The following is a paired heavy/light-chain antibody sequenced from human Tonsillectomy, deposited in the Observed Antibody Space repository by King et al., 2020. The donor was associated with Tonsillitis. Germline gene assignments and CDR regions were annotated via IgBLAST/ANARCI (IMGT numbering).Heavy chain of an antibody. V-gene: IGHV3-30-3*01. CDR3: ARDLKGGTTRSDWFDP. Sequence: QVQLVESGGGVVQPGRSLRLSCAASGFTFSSFAMHWVRQAPGKGLEWVAVISYDGSNKFYADSVKGRFTISRDNSKNTLYLQMNSLRPEDTAVYYCARDLKGGTTRSDWFDPWGQGTLVSVSS. D-gene: IGHD1-1*01. CDR2: ISYDGSNK. CDR1: GFTFSSFA. J-gene: IGHJ5*02.
Light chain of an antibody. CDR3: QQYKSYSWT. J-gene: IGKJ1*01. CDR1: QSISSW. V-gene: IGKV1-5*03. CDR2: KAS. Sequence: DIQMTQSPSTLSASVGDRVTITCRASQSISSWLAWYQQKPGKAPKLLIYKASSLKSGVPSRFSGSGSGTEFTLTISSLQPDDFATYYCQQYKSYSWTFGQGTKVEIK.